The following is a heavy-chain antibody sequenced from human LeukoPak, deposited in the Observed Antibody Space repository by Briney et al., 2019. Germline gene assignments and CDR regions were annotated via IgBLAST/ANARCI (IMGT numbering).Heavy chain of an antibody. D-gene: IGHD1-26*01. CDR3: ARTEVSGSSPFDY. Sequence: PSETLSLTCTVSGGSISSYYWSWIRQPPEKGLEWIGYIYYSGSTNYNPSLKSRVTISVDMSKNQFSLKLSSVTAADTAVYYCARTEVSGSSPFDYWGQGTLVTVSS. J-gene: IGHJ4*02. V-gene: IGHV4-59*08. CDR2: IYYSGST. CDR1: GGSISSYY.